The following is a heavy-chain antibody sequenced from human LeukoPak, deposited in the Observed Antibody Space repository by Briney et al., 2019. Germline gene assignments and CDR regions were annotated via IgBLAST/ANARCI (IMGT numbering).Heavy chain of an antibody. CDR1: GFTFSSYA. V-gene: IGHV3-23*01. Sequence: GGSLRLSCAASGFTFSSYAMSWVRQAPGKGLEWVSAIRGSGSSTYYADSVKGRFTISRDNSKNTLYLQMNSLRAEDTAVYYCANWLDYYESPDAFDIWGQGTMVTVSS. D-gene: IGHD3-22*01. J-gene: IGHJ3*02. CDR3: ANWLDYYESPDAFDI. CDR2: IRGSGSST.